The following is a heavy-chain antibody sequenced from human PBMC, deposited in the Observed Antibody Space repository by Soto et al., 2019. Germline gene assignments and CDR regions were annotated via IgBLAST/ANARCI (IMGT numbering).Heavy chain of an antibody. Sequence: QLQLQESGPGLVKPSETLSLTCTVSGGSISSSSYYWGWIRQPPGKGLEWIGSIYYSGSTYYNPSLKSRVTISVDTYKNQFSLKLSSVTAADTAVYYCARLYSSGWSRIDYWGQGTLVTVSS. CDR1: GGSISSSSYY. CDR2: IYYSGST. V-gene: IGHV4-39*01. D-gene: IGHD6-19*01. CDR3: ARLYSSGWSRIDY. J-gene: IGHJ4*02.